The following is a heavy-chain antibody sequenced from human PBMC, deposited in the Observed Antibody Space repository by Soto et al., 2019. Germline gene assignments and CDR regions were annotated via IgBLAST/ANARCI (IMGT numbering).Heavy chain of an antibody. CDR3: ARDGSPLLSYYVILDGYDYFVY. Sequence: ATVKVSCKASVYTVTSSAISSVRQTPGQKLERMGWINAYNSNTTDAQKLQGRVTMTTDTTTTTPYTERRSPRSADTAAYNSARDGSPLLSYYVILDGYDYFVYWGQGTLVTVSS. D-gene: IGHD3-9*01. CDR1: VYTVTSSA. J-gene: IGHJ4*02. V-gene: IGHV1-18*04. CDR2: INAYNSNT.